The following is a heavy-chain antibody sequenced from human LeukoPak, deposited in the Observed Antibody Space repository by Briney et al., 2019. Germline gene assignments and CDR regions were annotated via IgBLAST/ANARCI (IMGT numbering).Heavy chain of an antibody. CDR3: AIGWGFIAVTQGAFDI. CDR2: IYYSGST. D-gene: IGHD6-19*01. J-gene: IGHJ3*02. CDR1: GGSISSYY. Sequence: PSETLSLTCTVSGGSISSYYWSWLRQPPGKGLEWIGYIYYSGSTNHNPSLKSRVTISVDTSKNQFSLKLSSVTAADTAVYYCAIGWGFIAVTQGAFDIWGQGTMVTVSS. V-gene: IGHV4-59*01.